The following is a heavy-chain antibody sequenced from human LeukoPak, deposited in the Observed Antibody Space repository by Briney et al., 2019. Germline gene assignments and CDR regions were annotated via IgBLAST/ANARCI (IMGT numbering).Heavy chain of an antibody. Sequence: GGSLRLSCAASGFTFSTYWMTWVRQAPGRGLEWVANIREDGREKYYVDSVRGRFAISRDNAKNSLYLQMNSLRAEDTAVYFCARLTTPVGYWGLGTLVTVSS. CDR1: GFTFSTYW. J-gene: IGHJ4*02. D-gene: IGHD1-14*01. CDR3: ARLTTPVGY. V-gene: IGHV3-7*01. CDR2: IREDGREK.